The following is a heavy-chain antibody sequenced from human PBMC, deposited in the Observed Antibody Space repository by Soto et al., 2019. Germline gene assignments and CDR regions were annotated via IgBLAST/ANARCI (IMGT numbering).Heavy chain of an antibody. CDR2: IYRDDDK. D-gene: IGHD1-26*01. V-gene: IGHV2-5*02. J-gene: IGHJ4*02. CDR1: GFSLMTNGVG. CDR3: AHTVARGAYWETFNY. Sequence: QITLKESGPTLVKLTETLTLTCTVSGFSLMTNGVGVGWFRQPPGKALEWLALIYRDDDKRYRPSLKSRVTITKDTTKNQVVLTMTNMDPVETATYYCAHTVARGAYWETFNYWGQGTLVTVSS.